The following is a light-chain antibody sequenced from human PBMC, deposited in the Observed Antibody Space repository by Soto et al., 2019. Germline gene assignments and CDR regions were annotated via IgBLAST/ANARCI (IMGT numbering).Light chain of an antibody. Sequence: QSVLTQPPSASGTPGQRVTISCSRSSSNIGSITVNWYQQLPGTAPKLLIYSNNQRPSGVPDRFSGSKSGTSASLAISGLQSEDEADYYCAAWDDSLNGVVFGGGTKVTVL. J-gene: IGLJ2*01. CDR2: SNN. V-gene: IGLV1-44*01. CDR1: SSNIGSIT. CDR3: AAWDDSLNGVV.